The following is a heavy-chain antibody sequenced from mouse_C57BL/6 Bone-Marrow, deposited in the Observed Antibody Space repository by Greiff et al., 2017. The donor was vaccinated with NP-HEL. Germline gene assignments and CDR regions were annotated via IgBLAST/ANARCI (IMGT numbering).Heavy chain of an antibody. CDR3: AREGVYYGKGGY. CDR1: GYTFTDYY. Sequence: QVQLQQSGAELVRPGASVKLSCKASGYTFTDYYINWVKQRPGQGLEWIARIYPGSGNTYYNEKFKGKATLTAEKSSSTAYMQLSSLTSEDSAVYVCAREGVYYGKGGYWGQGTTLTVSS. V-gene: IGHV1-76*01. CDR2: IYPGSGNT. J-gene: IGHJ2*01. D-gene: IGHD2-1*01.